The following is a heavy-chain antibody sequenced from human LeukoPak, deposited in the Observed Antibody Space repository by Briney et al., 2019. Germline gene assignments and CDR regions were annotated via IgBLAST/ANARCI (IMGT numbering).Heavy chain of an antibody. Sequence: GASVKVSCKPSGYTFTDSYIHWVRQAPGVGLQWMGWISPNNGDTKYAEDFQDRVTMTRDTSISTAYMELTGLTPDDTAVYYCVRSPIGPSADWGRGTLVTVSS. CDR3: VRSPIGPSAD. CDR2: ISPNNGDT. D-gene: IGHD3-10*01. CDR1: GYTFTDSY. V-gene: IGHV1-2*02. J-gene: IGHJ4*02.